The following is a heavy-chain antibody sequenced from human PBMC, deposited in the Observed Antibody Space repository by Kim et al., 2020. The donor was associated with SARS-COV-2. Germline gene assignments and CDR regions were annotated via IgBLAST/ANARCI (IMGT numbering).Heavy chain of an antibody. CDR2: GSP. J-gene: IGHJ3*02. CDR3: ARARDAFDI. V-gene: IGHV7-4-1*02. Sequence: GSPTYAQGFTGRFVFSLDTSVSTAYLQISSLKAEDTAVYYCARARDAFDIWGQGTMVTVSS.